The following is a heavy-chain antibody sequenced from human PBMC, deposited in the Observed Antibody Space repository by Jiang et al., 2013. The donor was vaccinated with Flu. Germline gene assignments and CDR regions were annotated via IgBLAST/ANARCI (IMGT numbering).Heavy chain of an antibody. CDR3: AKSMVQGDDADFDY. D-gene: IGHD3-10*01. Sequence: PGKGLEWVAVISYDGSNEYYADSVKGRFTISRDNSKNTLYLQMNSLRAEDTAVYYCAKSMVQGDDADFDYWGQGTLVTVSS. J-gene: IGHJ4*02. V-gene: IGHV3-30*18. CDR2: ISYDGSNE.